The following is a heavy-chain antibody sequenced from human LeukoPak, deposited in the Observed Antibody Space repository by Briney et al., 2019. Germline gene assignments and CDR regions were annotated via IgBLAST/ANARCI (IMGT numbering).Heavy chain of an antibody. V-gene: IGHV3-30*18. D-gene: IGHD6-19*01. J-gene: IGHJ4*02. CDR1: GFTFSSYG. Sequence: PGRSLRLSCAASGFTFSSYGMHWVRQAPGKGLEWVAVISYDGSNKYYADSVKGRFTISRDNSKNTLYLQMNSLRAEDTAVYYCAKDSKSGRYYFDYWGQGTLVTVSS. CDR2: ISYDGSNK. CDR3: AKDSKSGRYYFDY.